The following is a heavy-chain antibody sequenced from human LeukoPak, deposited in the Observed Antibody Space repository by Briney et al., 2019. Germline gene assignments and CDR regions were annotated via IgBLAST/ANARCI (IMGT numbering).Heavy chain of an antibody. CDR3: AKGWVIQLWLIGDLYYFDY. D-gene: IGHD5-18*01. Sequence: PGGSLRLSCAASGFTFSSYAMSWVRQAPGKGLEWVSAISGSGGSTYYADSVKGRFTISRDNSKNTLYLQMNSLRAEDTAVYYCAKGWVIQLWLIGDLYYFDYWGQGTLVTVSS. V-gene: IGHV3-23*01. CDR2: ISGSGGST. J-gene: IGHJ4*02. CDR1: GFTFSSYA.